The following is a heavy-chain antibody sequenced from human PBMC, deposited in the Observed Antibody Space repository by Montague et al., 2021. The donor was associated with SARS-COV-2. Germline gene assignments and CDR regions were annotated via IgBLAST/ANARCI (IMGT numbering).Heavy chain of an antibody. CDR2: IYYSGST. D-gene: IGHD3-9*01. V-gene: IGHV4-39*01. CDR1: GGSINSSSYY. CDR3: ARHVYDILTGYYTYWYFDL. Sequence: SETLSLTCTVSGGSINSSSYYWGWIRQSPGKGLEWIGSIYYSGSTYHNPSLKSRVTMSVDTSKNQFSLKLSSVTAADTAVYYCARHVYDILTGYYTYWYFDLWGRGTLVTVSS. J-gene: IGHJ2*01.